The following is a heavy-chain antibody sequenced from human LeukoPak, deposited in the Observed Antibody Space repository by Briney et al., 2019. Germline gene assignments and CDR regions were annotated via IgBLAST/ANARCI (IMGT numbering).Heavy chain of an antibody. CDR2: VSVSSAGT. CDR3: AKGYYGDYGVTQTFDY. V-gene: IGHV3-23*01. D-gene: IGHD4-17*01. CDR1: GFTFSSYA. J-gene: IGHJ4*02. Sequence: GMSLRLSCAASGFTFSSYAMSWVRQAPGKGLEWVSAVSVSSAGTYYADSVKGRFTISRDNSKNTLYLQMNSLRAEDTAVYYCAKGYYGDYGVTQTFDYRGQGTLVTVSS.